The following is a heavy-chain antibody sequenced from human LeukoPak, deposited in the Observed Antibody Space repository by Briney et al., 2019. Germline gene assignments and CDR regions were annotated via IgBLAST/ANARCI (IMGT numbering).Heavy chain of an antibody. CDR2: IYYSGGT. CDR1: GGSISSYY. V-gene: IGHV4-59*01. D-gene: IGHD3-10*01. CDR3: ARGVVAYGSGSYLDY. J-gene: IGHJ4*02. Sequence: PSETLSLTCTVSGGSISSYYWSWIRQPPGEGLEWIGYIYYSGGTNYNPSLKSRVTISVDTSKNQFSLKLSSVTAADTAVYYCARGVVAYGSGSYLDYWGQGTLVTVSS.